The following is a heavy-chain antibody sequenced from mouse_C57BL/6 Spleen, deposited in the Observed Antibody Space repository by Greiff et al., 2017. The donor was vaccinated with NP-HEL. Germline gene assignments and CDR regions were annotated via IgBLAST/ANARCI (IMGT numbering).Heavy chain of an antibody. D-gene: IGHD3-2*02. CDR3: ARRDSSGHWYFDV. V-gene: IGHV1-82*01. CDR2: IYPGDGDT. Sequence: QVQLQQSGPELVKPGASVKISCKASGYAFSSSWMNWVKQRPGKGLEWIGRIYPGDGDTNYNGKFKGKATLTADKSSSTAYMQLSSLTSEYSAVYFCARRDSSGHWYFDVWGTGTTVTVSS. CDR1: GYAFSSSW. J-gene: IGHJ1*03.